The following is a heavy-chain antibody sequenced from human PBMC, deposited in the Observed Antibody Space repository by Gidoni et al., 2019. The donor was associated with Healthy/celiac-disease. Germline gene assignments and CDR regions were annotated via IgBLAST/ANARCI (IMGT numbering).Heavy chain of an antibody. V-gene: IGHV3-23*01. CDR1: VFTFSSYA. J-gene: IGHJ3*02. CDR3: AKTIVATTLHDAFDI. Sequence: EVQLLESGGGLVQPGGSLRLSCAAPVFTFSSYAMSWVRQAPGKGLEWVSAISGSGGSTYYADSVKGRFTISRDNSKNTLYLQMNSLRAEDTAVYYCAKTIVATTLHDAFDIWGQGTMVTVSS. CDR2: ISGSGGST. D-gene: IGHD5-12*01.